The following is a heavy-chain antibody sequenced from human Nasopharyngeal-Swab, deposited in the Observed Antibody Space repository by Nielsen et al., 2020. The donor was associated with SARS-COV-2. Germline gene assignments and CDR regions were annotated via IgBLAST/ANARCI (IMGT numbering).Heavy chain of an antibody. Sequence: SETLSLTCTVSGVSISSGSYYWIWIRQPAGKRLEWIGRIYTTGSTNYNPSLESRVAISVDTSKNQFSLKLTSVTAADTAVYYCARFSGYDVYWGQGTLVTVSS. V-gene: IGHV4-61*02. CDR1: GVSISSGSYY. D-gene: IGHD5-12*01. CDR2: IYTTGST. CDR3: ARFSGYDVY. J-gene: IGHJ4*02.